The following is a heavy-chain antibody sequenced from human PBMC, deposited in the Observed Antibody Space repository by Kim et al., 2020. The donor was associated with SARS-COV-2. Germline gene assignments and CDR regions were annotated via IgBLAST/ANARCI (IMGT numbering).Heavy chain of an antibody. CDR3: ARSRGSYYPHYFDY. CDR1: GGSVSSGSYY. J-gene: IGHJ4*02. CDR2: IYYSGST. D-gene: IGHD1-26*01. V-gene: IGHV4-61*01. Sequence: SETLSLTCTVSGGSVSSGSYYWSWIRQPPGKGLEWIGYIYYSGSTNYNPSLKSRVTISVETSKNQFSLKLSSVTAADTAVYYCARSRGSYYPHYFDYWGQGILVTVSS.